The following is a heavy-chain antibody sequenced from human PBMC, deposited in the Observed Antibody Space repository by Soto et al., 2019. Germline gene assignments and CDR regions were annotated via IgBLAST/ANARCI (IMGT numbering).Heavy chain of an antibody. CDR3: ARVWGGAFDI. CDR2: VYYSGST. CDR1: GGSISSYY. V-gene: IGHV4-59*01. D-gene: IGHD3-10*01. J-gene: IGHJ3*02. Sequence: SGTLSLTCTVSGGSISSYYWSWIRKPPGKGLEWIGYVYYSGSTNYNPSLKSRVTISVDTSKNQFSLKLSSVTAADTAVYYCARVWGGAFDIWGQGTMVTVSS.